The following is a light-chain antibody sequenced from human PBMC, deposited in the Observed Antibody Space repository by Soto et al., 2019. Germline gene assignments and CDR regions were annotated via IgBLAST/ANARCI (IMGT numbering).Light chain of an antibody. J-gene: IGKJ1*01. V-gene: IGKV1-5*03. Sequence: DIQMTQSPSTLSASVGDRVIITCRASQNINNRLAWYQQRPGKAPKLLVYWASTLESGVPSRFSGSGSGTEFTLSISSLQPDDFATYYCQHFYTYSPWTFGPGTKVDIK. CDR2: WAS. CDR3: QHFYTYSPWT. CDR1: QNINNR.